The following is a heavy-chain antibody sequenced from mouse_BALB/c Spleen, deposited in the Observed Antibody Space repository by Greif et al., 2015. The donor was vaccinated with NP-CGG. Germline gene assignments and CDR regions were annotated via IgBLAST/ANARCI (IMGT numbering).Heavy chain of an antibody. D-gene: IGHD2-4*01. Sequence: VQLQQSGAELVRSGASVKLSCTASGFNIKDYYMHWVKQRPEQGLEWIGWIDPENGDTEYAPKFQGKATMTADTSSNTAYLQLSSLTSEDTAVNYCTRYDYDREDFDYWGQGTTLTVSS. CDR3: TRYDYDREDFDY. CDR2: IDPENGDT. J-gene: IGHJ2*01. V-gene: IGHV14-4*02. CDR1: GFNIKDYY.